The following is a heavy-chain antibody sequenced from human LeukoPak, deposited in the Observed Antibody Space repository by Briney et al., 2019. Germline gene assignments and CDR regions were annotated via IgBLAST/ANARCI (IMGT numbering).Heavy chain of an antibody. CDR2: IGGSNAYI. CDR1: GYTFSSYS. Sequence: GGSLRLSCAASGYTFSSYSMNWVRQAPGKGLEWVSTIGGSNAYIYYADSVKGRFTISRDNAKNSLSLQMDSLRAEDTAAYYCARRVTATGTGSHDDYWGQGTLVIVSS. V-gene: IGHV3-21*01. J-gene: IGHJ4*02. CDR3: ARRVTATGTGSHDDY. D-gene: IGHD6-13*01.